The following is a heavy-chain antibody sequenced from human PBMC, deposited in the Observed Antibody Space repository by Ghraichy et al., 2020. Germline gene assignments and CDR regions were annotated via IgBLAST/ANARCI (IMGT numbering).Heavy chain of an antibody. V-gene: IGHV4-34*01. CDR2: INHSGST. Sequence: SETLSLTCAVYGGSFSGYYWSWIRQPPGKGLEWIGEINHSGSTNYNPSLKSRVTISVDTSKNQFSLKLSSVTAADTAVYYCARCWRQRVLPFAYWGQGTLVTFSS. J-gene: IGHJ4*02. CDR1: GGSFSGYY. D-gene: IGHD6-6*01. CDR3: ARCWRQRVLPFAY.